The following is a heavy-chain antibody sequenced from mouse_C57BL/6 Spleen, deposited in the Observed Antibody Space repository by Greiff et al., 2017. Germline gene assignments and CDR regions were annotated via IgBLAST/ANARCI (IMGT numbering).Heavy chain of an antibody. V-gene: IGHV1-55*01. J-gene: IGHJ2*01. CDR2: IYPGSGST. Sequence: VQLQQPGAELVKPGASVKMSCKASGYTFTSYWITWVKQRPGQGLEWIGDIYPGSGSTNYNEKFKSKATLTVDTSSSTAYMQLSRLTSEDSAVYYCARSAYYSNYEGNFDDWGQGTTLTVSS. CDR1: GYTFTSYW. CDR3: ARSAYYSNYEGNFDD. D-gene: IGHD2-5*01.